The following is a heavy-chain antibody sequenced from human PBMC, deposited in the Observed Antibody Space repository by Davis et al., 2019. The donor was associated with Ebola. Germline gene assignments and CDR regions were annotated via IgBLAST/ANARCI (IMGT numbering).Heavy chain of an antibody. CDR3: AREDASSTSADY. V-gene: IGHV4-59*01. CDR1: GGSISSYY. CDR2: VYYSGRA. D-gene: IGHD2-15*01. J-gene: IGHJ4*02. Sequence: MPSETLSLTCTVSGGSISSYYWNWIRLSPGKGLEWIGYVYYSGRASYNPSLKSRVTISIDTSKNQLSLKLSSVTAADTAVYYCAREDASSTSADYWGQGTLVTVSS.